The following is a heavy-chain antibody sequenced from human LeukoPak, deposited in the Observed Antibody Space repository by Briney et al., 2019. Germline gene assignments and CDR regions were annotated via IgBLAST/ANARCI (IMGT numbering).Heavy chain of an antibody. J-gene: IGHJ4*02. CDR1: GYSFTSYW. CDR3: ARRVAVSGAKTFFDY. D-gene: IGHD6-19*01. Sequence: GESLKISCKGSGYSFTSYWIAWVRRMPGQGLEWMGIIYPGDSDTRYSPSFQGQGTISVDKSISTAYLQWTSLKASDTAIYYCARRVAVSGAKTFFDYWGQGTLVTVSS. V-gene: IGHV5-51*01. CDR2: IYPGDSDT.